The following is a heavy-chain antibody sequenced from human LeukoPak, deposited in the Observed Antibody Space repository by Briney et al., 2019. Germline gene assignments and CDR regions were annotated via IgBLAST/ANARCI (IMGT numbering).Heavy chain of an antibody. Sequence: GASVKVSCKASGYTFTSYYVHWVRQAPGQGLEWMGIINPSGGSTNYAQKFQGRVSMTRDTSTSTVYMELSSLRSEDTAVYYCARDGYCGGDCYSWVATHYYYYGMDVWGQGTTVTVSS. CDR1: GYTFTSYY. D-gene: IGHD2-21*02. V-gene: IGHV1-46*01. J-gene: IGHJ6*02. CDR2: INPSGGST. CDR3: ARDGYCGGDCYSWVATHYYYYGMDV.